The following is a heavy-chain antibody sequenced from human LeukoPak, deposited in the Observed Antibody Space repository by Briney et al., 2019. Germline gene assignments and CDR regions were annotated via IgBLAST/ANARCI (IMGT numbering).Heavy chain of an antibody. D-gene: IGHD2-15*01. Sequence: HPGGSLRLSCAASGFTFSTYGMHWARQAPGKGLEWVAFIRYDGSNKYYADSVKGRFTISRDNSKNTLYLQMNSLRAEDTAVYYCAKDVVGAADYWGQGTLVTVSS. CDR3: AKDVVGAADY. J-gene: IGHJ4*02. V-gene: IGHV3-30*02. CDR1: GFTFSTYG. CDR2: IRYDGSNK.